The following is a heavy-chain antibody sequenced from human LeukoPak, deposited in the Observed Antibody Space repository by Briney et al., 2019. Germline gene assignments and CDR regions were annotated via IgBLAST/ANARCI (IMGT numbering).Heavy chain of an antibody. D-gene: IGHD2-2*01. CDR3: AREGPPYCSSTSCDDNWFDP. CDR2: ISAYNGNT. V-gene: IGHV1-18*01. J-gene: IGHJ5*02. Sequence: ASVKVSCKASGYTFTSHGISWVRQAPGQGLEWMGWISAYNGNTNYAQKLQGRVTMTTDTSTSTAYMELRSLRSDDTAVYYCAREGPPYCSSTSCDDNWFDPWGQGTLVTVSS. CDR1: GYTFTSHG.